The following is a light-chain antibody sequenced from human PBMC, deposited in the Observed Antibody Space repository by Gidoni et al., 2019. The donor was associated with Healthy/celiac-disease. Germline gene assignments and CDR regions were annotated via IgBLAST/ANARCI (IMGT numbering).Light chain of an antibody. V-gene: IGKV4-1*01. J-gene: IGKJ4*01. CDR2: WAS. CDR3: QQYYSTPLT. CDR1: QSFLYSSNNKNY. Sequence: DIVMTQSPDSLAVSLSERATINCKSSQSFLYSSNNKNYLAWYQQKPGQPPKLLIYWASTRESGVPERFSGSGSGTDFTLTISSLQAEDVAVYYCQQYYSTPLTFGGGTKVEIK.